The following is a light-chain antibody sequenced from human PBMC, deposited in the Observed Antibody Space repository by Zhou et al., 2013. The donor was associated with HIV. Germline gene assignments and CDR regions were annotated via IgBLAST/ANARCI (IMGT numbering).Light chain of an antibody. V-gene: IGKV3D-20*02. CDR1: RSVSSSY. CDR2: GAS. J-gene: IGKJ2*01. CDR3: QQRSNWPLYT. Sequence: DIVLTQSPGTLSLSPGQRVTLSCRASRSVSSSYLAWYQQKPGQAPRLLIYGASSRATGIPDRFSGSGSGTDFTLTISRLEPEDFAVYYCQQRSNWPLYTFGQGTKLEIK.